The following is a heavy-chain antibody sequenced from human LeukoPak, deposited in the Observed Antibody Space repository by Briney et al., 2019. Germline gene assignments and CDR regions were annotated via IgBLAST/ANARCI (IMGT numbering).Heavy chain of an antibody. CDR1: GFIFSSYE. CDR3: ARESATVTTNAFDI. Sequence: GGSLRLSCAGSGFIFSSYEMNWVRQAPGKGLEWISYISSGGSTIYYADSVKGRFTISRDNAKNSLYLLMSSLRAEDTAVYYCARESATVTTNAFDIWAQGTMVTVSS. V-gene: IGHV3-48*03. D-gene: IGHD4-17*01. CDR2: ISSGGSTI. J-gene: IGHJ3*02.